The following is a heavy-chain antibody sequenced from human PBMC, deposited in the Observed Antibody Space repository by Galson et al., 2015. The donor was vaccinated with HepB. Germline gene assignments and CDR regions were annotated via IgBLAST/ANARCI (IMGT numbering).Heavy chain of an antibody. J-gene: IGHJ4*02. CDR3: ARSFMVAANHLDC. D-gene: IGHD2-15*01. Sequence: SLRLSCAASRFTFSSYTMHWVRQAPGKGLEWVAFISYDGSNKNFADSVKGRFTISRDNSRNTLYLQMHSLSLEDTAVYYCARSFMVAANHLDCWGQGTLV. V-gene: IGHV3-30-3*01. CDR2: ISYDGSNK. CDR1: RFTFSSYT.